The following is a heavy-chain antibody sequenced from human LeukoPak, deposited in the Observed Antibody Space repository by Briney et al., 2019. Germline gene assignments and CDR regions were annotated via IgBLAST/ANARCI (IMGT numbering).Heavy chain of an antibody. CDR1: GASISSTIYY. J-gene: IGHJ3*02. V-gene: IGHV4-39*07. CDR2: IYYSGSA. Sequence: SETLSLTCTVSGASISSTIYYWGWIRQPPGKGLEWIGSIYYSGSAYYNPSLKSRVTISVDTSKNQFSLKLSSVTAADTAVYYCARDLVVAYHGALDIWGQGTGVTVSS. D-gene: IGHD2-15*01. CDR3: ARDLVVAYHGALDI.